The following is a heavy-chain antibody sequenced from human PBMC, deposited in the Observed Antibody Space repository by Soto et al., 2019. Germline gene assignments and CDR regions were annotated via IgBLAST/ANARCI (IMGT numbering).Heavy chain of an antibody. CDR2: IVPNIGTV. J-gene: IGHJ4*02. V-gene: IGHV1-69*06. Sequence: QMQLVQSGAEVKKPGSSVKVSCKASGGTLTNFINYPINWVRQAPGQGLEWMGGIVPNIGTVNYAQKLQGRVTITADKSTGTAYRELSSLLSEDTALYYCARRDTGGFLRYSDHWGQGTLVTVSS. CDR1: GGTLTNFINYP. D-gene: IGHD2-8*02. CDR3: ARRDTGGFLRYSDH.